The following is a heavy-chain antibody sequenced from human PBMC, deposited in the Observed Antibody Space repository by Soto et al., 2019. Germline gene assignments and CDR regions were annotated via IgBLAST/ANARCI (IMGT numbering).Heavy chain of an antibody. CDR2: IDPSDSYT. CDR1: GYSFTSYW. V-gene: IGHV5-10-1*01. J-gene: IGHJ5*02. Sequence: GESLKISCKGSGYSFTSYWISWVRQMPGKGLEWMGRIDPSDSYTNYSPSFQGHVTISADKSISTAYLQWSSLKASDTAMYYCASSLPNYYDGSGYYLSWGQGALVTVSS. D-gene: IGHD3-22*01. CDR3: ASSLPNYYDGSGYYLS.